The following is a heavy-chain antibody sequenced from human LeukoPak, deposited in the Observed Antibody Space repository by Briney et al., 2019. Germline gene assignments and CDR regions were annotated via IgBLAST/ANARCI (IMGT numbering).Heavy chain of an antibody. CDR1: GFTVSSNY. Sequence: GGSLRLSCAASGFTVSSNYMSWVRQAPGKGLEWVGRIQSKTDGGPTEYAAPVKGRFTISRDDSKNTLYLQMNSLKAGDTAVYYCTTDRGALTNWGPGTLVTVSS. CDR3: TTDRGALTN. V-gene: IGHV3-15*01. D-gene: IGHD3-10*01. J-gene: IGHJ4*02. CDR2: IQSKTDGGPT.